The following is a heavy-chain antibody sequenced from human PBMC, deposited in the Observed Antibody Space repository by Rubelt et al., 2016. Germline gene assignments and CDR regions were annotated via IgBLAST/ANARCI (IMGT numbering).Heavy chain of an antibody. D-gene: IGHD6-6*01. CDR3: ARCGTDSSSSERLGSDY. J-gene: IGHJ4*02. CDR2: INHSRST. Sequence: QVQLQPWGAGLLKPSETLSLTCAVYGGSFSGYYWSWIRQHPGKVLAWIGEINHSRSTNYNPSLMSRVAISLYTSKNKCALSLSAVTDAETAVYYCARCGTDSSSSERLGSDYWGQGTLVTVSS. CDR1: GGSFSGYY. V-gene: IGHV4-34*01.